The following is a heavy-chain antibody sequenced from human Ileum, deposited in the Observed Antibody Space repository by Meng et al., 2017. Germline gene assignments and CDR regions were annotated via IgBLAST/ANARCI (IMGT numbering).Heavy chain of an antibody. CDR2: LSGNSNT. CDR3: ARGIGTHGRYYSDY. CDR1: GFTFSSYG. D-gene: IGHD3-9*01. V-gene: IGHV3-23*03. J-gene: IGHJ4*02. Sequence: EVQLLESGGGFVQPGGSLRPSGTASGFTFSSYGMSWVRQAPGKGLEWVSGLSGNSNTYYAESVMGRFAISRDNSKNTLYLQMNSLKAEDTAVYYCARGIGTHGRYYSDYWGQGTLVTVSS.